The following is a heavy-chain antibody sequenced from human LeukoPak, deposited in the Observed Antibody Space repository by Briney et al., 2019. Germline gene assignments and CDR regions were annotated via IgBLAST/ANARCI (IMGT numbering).Heavy chain of an antibody. CDR3: ARDLRRFLEWLPDYYYYMDV. V-gene: IGHV1-46*01. D-gene: IGHD3-3*01. CDR1: GYTFTNYY. CDR2: ISPSGGSP. J-gene: IGHJ6*03. Sequence: ASVKVSCKASGYTFTNYYMHWVRQAPGQGLEWMGMISPSGGSPTYAQKFQGRVSLTRDTSTSTIYVEVSSLRAEDTAVYYCARDLRRFLEWLPDYYYYMDVWGKGTTVTVSS.